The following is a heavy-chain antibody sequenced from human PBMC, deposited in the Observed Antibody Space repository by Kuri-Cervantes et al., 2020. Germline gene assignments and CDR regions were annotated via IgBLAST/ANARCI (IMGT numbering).Heavy chain of an antibody. D-gene: IGHD3-22*01. CDR1: GFTFSSYD. CDR2: IGTAGDT. CDR3: VSSGYYYYYGMDV. Sequence: GESLKISCAASGFTFSSYDMHWVRQATGKGLEWVSAIGTAGDTYYADSVEGRFTISRDNSKNTLYLQMNSLRAEDTAVYYCVSSGYYYYYGMDVWGQGTTVTVSS. V-gene: IGHV3-13*01. J-gene: IGHJ6*02.